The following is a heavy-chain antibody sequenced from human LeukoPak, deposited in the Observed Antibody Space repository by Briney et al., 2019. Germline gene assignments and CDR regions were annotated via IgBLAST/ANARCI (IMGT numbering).Heavy chain of an antibody. CDR3: AKGGWLDN. CDR1: GFTFSRLW. D-gene: IGHD1-26*01. V-gene: IGHV3-7*01. Sequence: GGSLRLSCTASGFTFSRLWMSWVRQAPGKGLEWVAKINEDGSVEYYVDSVKGRVTISGDNAKTSVSLQLNSLRVEDTAVYYCAKGGWLDNWGQGTLVIVSS. CDR2: INEDGSVE. J-gene: IGHJ4*02.